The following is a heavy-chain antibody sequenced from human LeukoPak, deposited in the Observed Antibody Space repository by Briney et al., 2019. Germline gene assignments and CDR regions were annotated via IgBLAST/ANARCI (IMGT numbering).Heavy chain of an antibody. CDR3: ARNWVGRDNYYFDY. CDR2: IYYSGST. V-gene: IGHV4-59*01. J-gene: IGHJ4*02. CDR1: GGSISSYY. Sequence: SETLSLTCTVSGGSISSYYWSWIRQPPGKGLEWIGYIYYSGSTNYNPSLKSRVTISVDTSKNQFSLKLSSVTAADTAVYYCARNWVGRDNYYFDYWGQGTLVTVSS. D-gene: IGHD4-23*01.